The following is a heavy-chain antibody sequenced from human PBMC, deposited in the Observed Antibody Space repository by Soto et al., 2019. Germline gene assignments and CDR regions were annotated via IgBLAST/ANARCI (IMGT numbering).Heavy chain of an antibody. V-gene: IGHV3-11*05. CDR1: GFTFSDYY. J-gene: IGHJ4*02. D-gene: IGHD2-2*01. CDR3: AREVRYCSSTSCYDLSSVDY. CDR2: ISSSSSYT. Sequence: PGGSLRLSCAASGFTFSDYYMSWIRQAPGKGLEWVSYISSSSSYTNYADSVKGRFTISRDNAKNSLYLQMNSLRAEDTAVYYCAREVRYCSSTSCYDLSSVDYWGQGTLVTVSS.